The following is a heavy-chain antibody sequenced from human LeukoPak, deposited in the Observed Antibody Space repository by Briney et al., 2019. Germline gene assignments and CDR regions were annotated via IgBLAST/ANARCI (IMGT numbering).Heavy chain of an antibody. CDR2: INHSGST. CDR3: ARVGGGWKTDY. CDR1: GGSFSGYY. J-gene: IGHJ4*02. Sequence: PSETLSLTCAVYGGSFSGYYWSWIRQPPGKGLEWIGEINHSGSTNYNPSLKSRVTISVDTSKNQFSLKLSSVTAADTAVYYCARVGGGWKTDYWGQGTLVTVSS. D-gene: IGHD6-19*01. V-gene: IGHV4-34*01.